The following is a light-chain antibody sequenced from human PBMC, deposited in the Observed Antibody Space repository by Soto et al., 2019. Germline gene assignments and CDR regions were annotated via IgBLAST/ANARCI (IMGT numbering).Light chain of an antibody. J-gene: IGLJ3*02. CDR2: NVY. CDR3: AAWDDSLSGSWV. Sequence: QSVLTQPASVSGSPGQSITISCTGTSSDVGAYNFVSWHQQHPGKAPKLMIYNVYDRPSGISYRFSGSKSGNTASLTISGLRSEDEADYYCAAWDDSLSGSWVFGGGTKLTVL. V-gene: IGLV2-14*03. CDR1: SSDVGAYNF.